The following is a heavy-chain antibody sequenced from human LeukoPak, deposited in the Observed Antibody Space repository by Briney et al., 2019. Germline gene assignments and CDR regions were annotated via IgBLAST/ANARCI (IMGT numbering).Heavy chain of an antibody. V-gene: IGHV4-59*01. CDR3: AAGVATEMLGP. Sequence: SETLSLTCTVSGGSISSYYWSWIRQPPGKGLEWIGYIYYSGSTNYNPSLKSRVTISVDTSKNQFSLKLSSVTAADTAVYYCAAGVATEMLGPWGQGTLVTVSS. CDR2: IYYSGST. J-gene: IGHJ5*02. D-gene: IGHD5-12*01. CDR1: GGSISSYY.